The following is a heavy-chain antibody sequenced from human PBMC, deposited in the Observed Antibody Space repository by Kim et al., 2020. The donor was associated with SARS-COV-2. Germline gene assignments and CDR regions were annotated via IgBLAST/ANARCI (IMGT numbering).Heavy chain of an antibody. J-gene: IGHJ4*02. CDR3: TTDRGSIMITFGGVMGEAY. Sequence: GRFTISRDDSKNTLYLQMNSLKTEDTAVYYCTTDRGSIMITFGGVMGEAYWGQGTLVTVSS. V-gene: IGHV3-15*01. D-gene: IGHD3-16*01.